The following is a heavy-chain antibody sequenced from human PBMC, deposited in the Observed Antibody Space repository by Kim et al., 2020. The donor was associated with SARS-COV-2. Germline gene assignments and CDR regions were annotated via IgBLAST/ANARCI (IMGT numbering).Heavy chain of an antibody. CDR1: GFTFSSYA. Sequence: GGSLRLSCAASGFTFSSYAMSWVRQTPGKGLEWVSTISSDDSTYNADSVKGRFAISRDDSKNTLYLQMNSLRAEDTAIYYCAKGRSGSPPAALNYLGQGTPVTVSS. CDR3: AKGRSGSPPAALNY. J-gene: IGHJ4*02. CDR2: ISSDDST. V-gene: IGHV3-23*01. D-gene: IGHD1-26*01.